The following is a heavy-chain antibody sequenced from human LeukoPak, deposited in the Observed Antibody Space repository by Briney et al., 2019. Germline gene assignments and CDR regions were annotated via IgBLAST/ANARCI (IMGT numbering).Heavy chain of an antibody. V-gene: IGHV4-39*07. CDR2: IYYSGST. Sequence: SETLSLTCTVSGGSISSSSYYWGWIRQPLGKGLEWIGSIYYSGSTYYNPSLKSRVTISVDTSKNQFSLKLSSVTAADTAVYYCARARQWLVYFDYWGQGTLVTVSS. D-gene: IGHD6-19*01. CDR3: ARARQWLVYFDY. CDR1: GGSISSSSYY. J-gene: IGHJ4*02.